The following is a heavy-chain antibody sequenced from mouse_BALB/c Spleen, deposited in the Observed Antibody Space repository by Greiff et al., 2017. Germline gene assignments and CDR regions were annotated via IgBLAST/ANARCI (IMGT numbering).Heavy chain of an antibody. CDR2: IDPANGNT. D-gene: IGHD1-2*01. CDR3: ARSRIHYYGYYYYAMDY. Sequence: VQLKQSGAELVKPGASVKLSCTASGFNIKDTYMHWVKQRPEQGLEWIGRIDPANGNTKYDPKFQGKATITADTSSNTAYLQLSSLTSEDTAVYYCARSRIHYYGYYYYAMDYWGQGTSVTVSS. V-gene: IGHV14-3*02. CDR1: GFNIKDTY. J-gene: IGHJ4*01.